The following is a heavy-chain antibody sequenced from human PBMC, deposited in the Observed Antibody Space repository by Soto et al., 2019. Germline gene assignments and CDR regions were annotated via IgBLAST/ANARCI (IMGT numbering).Heavy chain of an antibody. CDR1: GFSLNTYV. Sequence: QVHLVQSGAEARKPGASVNVSCMASGFSLNTYVVHWVRQATGQGLAWMGWVNAASGNTQTSQKFQGRLTLTRDTSAITAYMDLSSLRTENTAVYSGARRPLLESRFDYWGQGPLSAVS. CDR3: ARRPLLESRFDY. CDR2: VNAASGNT. J-gene: IGHJ4*02. V-gene: IGHV1-3*01.